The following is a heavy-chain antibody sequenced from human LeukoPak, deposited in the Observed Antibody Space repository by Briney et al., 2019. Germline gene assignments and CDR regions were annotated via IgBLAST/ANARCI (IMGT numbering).Heavy chain of an antibody. CDR1: GGSISSGNYY. J-gene: IGHJ5*02. Sequence: SETLSLTCTVSGGSISSGNYYWNWIRQSPGKGLEWIGYIYYSGSVFYNPSLESRIIISLDTSKNQFSLKVTSLTAADSAVYYCARKTRTWSNWFDPWGQGTLVTVSS. D-gene: IGHD1-14*01. CDR3: ARKTRTWSNWFDP. CDR2: IYYSGSV. V-gene: IGHV4-30-4*01.